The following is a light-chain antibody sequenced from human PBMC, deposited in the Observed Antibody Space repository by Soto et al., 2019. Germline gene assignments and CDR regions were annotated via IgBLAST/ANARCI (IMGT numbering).Light chain of an antibody. J-gene: IGKJ1*01. CDR3: QQRSNWPPTWT. CDR2: DAS. CDR1: QSVGSY. Sequence: EIVLSQSPATLSLSPGERATLSCRASQSVGSYLAWYQHIPGQAPRLLIYDASKRATGIPARFSGSGYGTEFTRTISSLEPEDFAVYSCQQRSNWPPTWTFGQGTQVEVK. V-gene: IGKV3-11*01.